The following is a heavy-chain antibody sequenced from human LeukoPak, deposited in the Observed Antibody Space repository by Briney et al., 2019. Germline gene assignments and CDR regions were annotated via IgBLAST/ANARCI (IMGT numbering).Heavy chain of an antibody. CDR2: ISYDGSNK. CDR3: AREKTYYYDSSGYPALDY. D-gene: IGHD3-22*01. Sequence: GGSLRLSCAASGFTFSSYGMHWVRQAPGTGLEWVAVISYDGSNKYYADSVKGRFTISRDNSKNTLYLQMNSLRAEDTAVYYCAREKTYYYDSSGYPALDYWGQGTLVTVSS. V-gene: IGHV3-30*19. J-gene: IGHJ4*02. CDR1: GFTFSSYG.